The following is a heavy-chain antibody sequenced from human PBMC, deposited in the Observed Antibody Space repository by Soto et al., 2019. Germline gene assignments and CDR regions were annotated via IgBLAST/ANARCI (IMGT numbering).Heavy chain of an antibody. D-gene: IGHD1-7*01. CDR1: GGTFSSYA. CDR2: LIPIFGTA. J-gene: IGHJ4*02. V-gene: IGHV1-69*13. Sequence: SVNVSCKGSGGTFSSYAISWVRQAPGQGLEWMGGLIPIFGTANYAQKFQGRVTITADESTSTAYMELSSLRSEDTAVYYCARDPGGRSGTTPAFDYWGQGTLVTVSS. CDR3: ARDPGGRSGTTPAFDY.